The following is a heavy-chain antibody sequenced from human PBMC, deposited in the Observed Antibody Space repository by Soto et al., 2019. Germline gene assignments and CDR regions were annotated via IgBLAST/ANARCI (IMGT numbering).Heavy chain of an antibody. Sequence: TLSLTCTVSGVSVSSGSYYLSWIRQPPGKGLEWIGYIYYSGSTNYNPSLKSRVTISLDTSKNQFSLKLTSVTAADTAVYYCARDFFPGGEPAQFWGPGTLVTVSS. CDR3: ARDFFPGGEPAQF. CDR1: GVSVSSGSYY. J-gene: IGHJ4*02. D-gene: IGHD2-15*01. CDR2: IYYSGST. V-gene: IGHV4-61*01.